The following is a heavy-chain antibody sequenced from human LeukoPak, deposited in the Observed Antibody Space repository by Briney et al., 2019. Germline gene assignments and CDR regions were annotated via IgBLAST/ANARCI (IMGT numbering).Heavy chain of an antibody. CDR2: MNPNSGNT. V-gene: IGHV1-8*01. CDR3: ARAAHYYDSSGYYHPRDYAMDV. Sequence: ASVKVSCKASGYTFTSYDINWVRQATGQGLEWMGWMNPNSGNTGYAQKFQGRVTITADKSTSTAYMELSSLRSEDTAVYYCARAAHYYDSSGYYHPRDYAMDVWGQGTTVTVSS. J-gene: IGHJ6*02. D-gene: IGHD3-22*01. CDR1: GYTFTSYD.